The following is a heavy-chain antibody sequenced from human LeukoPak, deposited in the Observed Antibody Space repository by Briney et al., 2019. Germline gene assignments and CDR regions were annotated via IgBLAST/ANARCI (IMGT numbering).Heavy chain of an antibody. CDR3: AKDLSYCSGGTCYTSRYYGMDV. Sequence: PGGSLRLSCAASGFTFSSYAMSWVRQGPGKGLEWVSIISGSGGNTNYADSVKGRFTISRDNSNNTLYLQMNSLRAEDTAVYYCAKDLSYCSGGTCYTSRYYGMDVWGQGTTVTVSS. J-gene: IGHJ6*02. CDR2: ISGSGGNT. D-gene: IGHD2-15*01. V-gene: IGHV3-23*01. CDR1: GFTFSSYA.